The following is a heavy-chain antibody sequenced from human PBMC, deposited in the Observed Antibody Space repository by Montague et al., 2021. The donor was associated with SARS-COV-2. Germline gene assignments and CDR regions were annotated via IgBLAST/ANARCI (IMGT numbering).Heavy chain of an antibody. D-gene: IGHD5-18*01. CDR1: GGPISGSSDY. J-gene: IGHJ4*02. CDR2: VDYSGNT. V-gene: IGHV4-39*01. CDR3: ARREYSYGWGD. Sequence: SETLSLTCTVTGGPISGSSDYWGWIRQSPGKGREWIASVDYSGNTYYSPSLKSRLTISVDTSKNQFSLKLSSVTAADTALYYCARREYSYGWGDWGQGTLVTVSS.